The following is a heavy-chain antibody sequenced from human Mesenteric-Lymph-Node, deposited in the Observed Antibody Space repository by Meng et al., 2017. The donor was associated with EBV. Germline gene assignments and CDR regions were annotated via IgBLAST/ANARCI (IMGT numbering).Heavy chain of an antibody. Sequence: VQLQQGGAGQLPPSETLSLTCAVYGGSFSGYYWSWIRQAPGQGLEWIGEINHIRSVYYNPSLKSRVTISVDTSNNQISLRLTSVTAADTAIYYCARVRSSGSGLIRNYFDYWGQGTLVTVSS. CDR2: INHIRSV. V-gene: IGHV4-34*01. CDR3: ARVRSSGSGLIRNYFDY. CDR1: GGSFSGYY. D-gene: IGHD6-19*01. J-gene: IGHJ4*02.